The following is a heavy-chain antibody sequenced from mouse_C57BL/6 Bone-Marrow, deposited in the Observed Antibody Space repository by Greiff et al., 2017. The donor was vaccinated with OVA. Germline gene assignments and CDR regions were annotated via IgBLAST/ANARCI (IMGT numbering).Heavy chain of an antibody. CDR1: GYTFTSYW. J-gene: IGHJ2*01. D-gene: IGHD4-1*01. CDR3: AREGNWDYFDY. CDR2: IHPNSGST. V-gene: IGHV1-64*01. Sequence: QVQLQQPGAELVKPGASVKLSCKASGYTFTSYWMHWVKQRPGQGLEWIGMIHPNSGSTNYNEKFKSKATLTVDKSSSTAYMQLGSLTSEDSAVYYCAREGNWDYFDYWGQGTTLTVSS.